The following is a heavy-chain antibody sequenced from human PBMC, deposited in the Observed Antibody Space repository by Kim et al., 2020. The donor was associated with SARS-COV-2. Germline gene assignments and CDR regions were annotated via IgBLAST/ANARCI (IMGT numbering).Heavy chain of an antibody. D-gene: IGHD6-19*01. V-gene: IGHV3-7*01. CDR3: ARGAQWQPNFDY. Sequence: YVDSVKGRFTRSRDNAKNSLFLQLNSLRAEDTAVYYCARGAQWQPNFDYWGQGTLVTVSS. J-gene: IGHJ4*02.